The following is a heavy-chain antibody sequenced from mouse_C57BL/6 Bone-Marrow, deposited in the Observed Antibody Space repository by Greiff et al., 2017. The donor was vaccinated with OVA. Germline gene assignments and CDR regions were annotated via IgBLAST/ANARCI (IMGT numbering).Heavy chain of an antibody. V-gene: IGHV1-69*01. CDR2: IDPSDSYT. J-gene: IGHJ1*03. CDR1: GYTFTSYW. D-gene: IGHD2-4*01. Sequence: QVQLQQPGAELVMPGASVKLSCKASGYTFTSYWMHWVKQRPGQGLEWIGEIDPSDSYTNYNQKFKGKSTLTVDKSSSTAYMQLSSLTSEDSAVDYCARDYDSDWYFDVWGTGTTVTVSS. CDR3: ARDYDSDWYFDV.